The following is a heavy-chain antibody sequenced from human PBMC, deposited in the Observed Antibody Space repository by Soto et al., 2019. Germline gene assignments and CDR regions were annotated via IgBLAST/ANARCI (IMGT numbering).Heavy chain of an antibody. D-gene: IGHD6-13*01. J-gene: IGHJ5*02. V-gene: IGHV2-26*01. CDR3: ARIAAAALYNWFDP. CDR2: IFSNDEK. CDR1: GFSLSNARMG. Sequence: SGPTLVNPTETLTLTYTVSGFSLSNARMGVSWIRQPPGKALEWLAHIFSNDEKSYSTSLKSRLTISKDTSKSQVVLTMTNMDPVDTATYYCARIAAAALYNWFDPWGQGTLVTVSS.